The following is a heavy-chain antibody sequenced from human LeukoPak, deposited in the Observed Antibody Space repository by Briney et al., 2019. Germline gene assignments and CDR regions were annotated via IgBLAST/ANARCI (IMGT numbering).Heavy chain of an antibody. Sequence: ASVKVSCKASGYTSTGYYMHWVRQAPGQGLEWMGWINPNSGGTNYAQKFQGRVTMTRDTSISTAYMELSRLRSDDTAVYYCARYVEQDGYKRHQGWGTNWFDPWGQGTLVTVSS. J-gene: IGHJ5*02. CDR2: INPNSGGT. CDR1: GYTSTGYY. V-gene: IGHV1-2*02. CDR3: ARYVEQDGYKRHQGWGTNWFDP. D-gene: IGHD3-16*01.